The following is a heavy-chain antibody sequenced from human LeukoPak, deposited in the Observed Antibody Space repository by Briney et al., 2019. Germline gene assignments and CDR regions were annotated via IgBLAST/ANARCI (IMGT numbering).Heavy chain of an antibody. Sequence: GGSLRLSCAASGFTFSSYEMNWVRQAPGKGLEWVSYISSSGSTIYYADSVKGRFTISRDNAKNTLYLQMNSLRAEDTAVYYCAKGYCSGGSCYPYYFDYWGQGTLVTVSS. D-gene: IGHD2-15*01. CDR3: AKGYCSGGSCYPYYFDY. CDR2: ISSSGSTI. CDR1: GFTFSSYE. J-gene: IGHJ4*02. V-gene: IGHV3-48*03.